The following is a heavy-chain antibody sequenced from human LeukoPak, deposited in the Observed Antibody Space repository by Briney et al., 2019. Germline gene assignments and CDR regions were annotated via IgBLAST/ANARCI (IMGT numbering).Heavy chain of an antibody. CDR3: ARTLRVQYFDY. J-gene: IGHJ4*02. CDR1: GGSFSGYY. Sequence: SETLSLTCAVYGGSFSGYYWSWIRQPPGKGLEWIGEINHSGSTNYNPSPKSRVTISVDTSKNQFSLKLSSVTAADTAVYYCARTLRVQYFDYWGQGTLVTVSS. CDR2: INHSGST. D-gene: IGHD3-16*01. V-gene: IGHV4-34*01.